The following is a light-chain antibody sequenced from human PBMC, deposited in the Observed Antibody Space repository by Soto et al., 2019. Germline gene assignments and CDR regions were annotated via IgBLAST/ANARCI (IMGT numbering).Light chain of an antibody. CDR3: QQYNSYPRK. V-gene: IGKV1-5*03. J-gene: IGKJ1*01. CDR1: QSISSW. Sequence: DIQMTQSPSTLSASVVYRVTITCRASQSISSWLAWYQQKPGKAPKLLIYKASSLESGVPSRFSGSGSGTEFTLTISSLQPDDFATYYCQQYNSYPRKFGQGTKVDIK. CDR2: KAS.